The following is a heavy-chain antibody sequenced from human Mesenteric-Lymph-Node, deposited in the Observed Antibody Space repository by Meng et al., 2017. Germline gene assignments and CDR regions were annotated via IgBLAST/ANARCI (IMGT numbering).Heavy chain of an antibody. Sequence: GSLKISCAASGFTFSSYSMNWVRQAPGKGLVWVSRINSDGSSTSYADSVKGRFTISRDNAKNTLYLQMNSLRAEDTAVYYCASESDSSGYYVLGDYWGQGTLVTVSS. CDR1: GFTFSSYS. V-gene: IGHV3-74*01. J-gene: IGHJ4*02. CDR2: INSDGSST. CDR3: ASESDSSGYYVLGDY. D-gene: IGHD3-22*01.